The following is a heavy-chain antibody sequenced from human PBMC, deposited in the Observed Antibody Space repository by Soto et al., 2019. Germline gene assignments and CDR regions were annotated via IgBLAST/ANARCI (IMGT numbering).Heavy chain of an antibody. D-gene: IGHD2-2*02. CDR3: AKDVTKYQPLYYFTS. V-gene: IGHV3-23*01. J-gene: IGHJ4*02. CDR1: GFTFSNYA. CDR2: ISGSGGST. Sequence: EVQLLESGGGLVQPGGSLRLSCAASGFTFSNYAMSWVRQAPGKGLEWVSAISGSGGSTYYADSVKGRLTISRDNSKNTLYLQMNSLRAEDTAIYYCAKDVTKYQPLYYFTSWGQGTLVTVSS.